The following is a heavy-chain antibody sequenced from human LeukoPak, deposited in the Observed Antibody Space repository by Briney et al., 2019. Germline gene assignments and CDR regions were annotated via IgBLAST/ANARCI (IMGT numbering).Heavy chain of an antibody. D-gene: IGHD2-2*01. J-gene: IGHJ6*02. CDR2: IYYSGST. V-gene: IGHV4-59*08. CDR3: ARVVVVPAARDYYYYYSMDV. CDR1: GGSISSYY. Sequence: SETLSLTCTVSGGSISSYYWSWLRQPPGKGLEWLGYIYYSGSTNYNPSLKSRVTISVDTSKNQFSLKLSSVTAADTAVYYCARVVVVPAARDYYYYYSMDVWGQGTTVTVSS.